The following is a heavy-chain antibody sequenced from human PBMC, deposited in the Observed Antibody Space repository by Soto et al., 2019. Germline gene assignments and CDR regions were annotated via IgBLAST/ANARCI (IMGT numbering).Heavy chain of an antibody. V-gene: IGHV4-31*03. Sequence: SETLSLTCTVSGGSISSGGYYWSWIRQHPGKGLEWIGYIYYSASTYYNPSLKSRVTISVDTSKNQFSLKLSSVTAADTAVYYCARDQDYYDSSGYVSDAFDIWGQGTMVTVSS. CDR3: ARDQDYYDSSGYVSDAFDI. J-gene: IGHJ3*02. D-gene: IGHD3-22*01. CDR1: GGSISSGGYY. CDR2: IYYSAST.